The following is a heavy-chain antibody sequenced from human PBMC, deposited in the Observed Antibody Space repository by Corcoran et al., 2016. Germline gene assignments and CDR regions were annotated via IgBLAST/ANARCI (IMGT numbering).Heavy chain of an antibody. CDR3: ARSSSTSSRSGYGMDV. V-gene: IGHV2-70*04. CDR1: GFSLSTSGMR. CDR2: IDWDDDK. J-gene: IGHJ6*02. Sequence: QVTLKESGPALVKPTQTLTLTCTFSGFSLSTSGMRVSWIRQPPGKALEWLARIDWDDDKFYSTSLKTRLTISKDTSKNQVVLTMTNMDPLDTATDYCARSSSTSSRSGYGMDVWGQGTTVTVSS. D-gene: IGHD2-2*01.